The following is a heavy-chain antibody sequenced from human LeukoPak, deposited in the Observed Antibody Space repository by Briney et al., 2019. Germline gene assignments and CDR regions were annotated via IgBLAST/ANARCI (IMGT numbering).Heavy chain of an antibody. V-gene: IGHV3-7*03. CDR2: IKQDGSEK. CDR1: GFTFGSYW. CDR3: ARDSPRHVQVSCY. Sequence: QSGGSLRLSCATSGFTFGSYWMTWVRQPPGKGLEWVANIKQDGSEKNYVDSVKGRFTISRDNSKNSLYLQMNSLRAEDTAVYYCARDSPRHVQVSCYWGQGTRVTVSS. D-gene: IGHD1-1*01. J-gene: IGHJ4*02.